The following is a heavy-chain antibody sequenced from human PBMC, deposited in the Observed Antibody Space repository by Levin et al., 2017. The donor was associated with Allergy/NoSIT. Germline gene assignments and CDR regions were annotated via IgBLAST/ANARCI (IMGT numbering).Heavy chain of an antibody. Sequence: HTGGSLRLSCAASGFTFSSYSMSWVRQAPGKGLEWVSYISGSSTNIYYADSVKGRFTISRDNAKSSLYLQMSSLRDEDTAVYYCASGYSGGWYGIDSWGQGTLVIVSS. CDR2: ISGSSTNI. D-gene: IGHD6-19*01. V-gene: IGHV3-48*02. CDR3: ASGYSGGWYGIDS. J-gene: IGHJ4*02. CDR1: GFTFSSYS.